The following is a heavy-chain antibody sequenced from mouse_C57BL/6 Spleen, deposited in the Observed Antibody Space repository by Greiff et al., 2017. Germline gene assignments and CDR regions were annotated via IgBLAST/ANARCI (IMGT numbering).Heavy chain of an antibody. CDR3: TRGRDYDGGAGFAY. V-gene: IGHV5-9-1*02. D-gene: IGHD2-4*01. Sequence: EVLLLESGDGLVKPGGSVKLSCEASGYTFSSYAMSWVRQTPEKRLEWVAYISRGGAYIDYEDNLKGRFTMARDNATNTLYLQMSRLKSEDTAMYYCTRGRDYDGGAGFAYWGQGTLVTVSA. J-gene: IGHJ3*01. CDR1: GYTFSSYA. CDR2: ISRGGAYI.